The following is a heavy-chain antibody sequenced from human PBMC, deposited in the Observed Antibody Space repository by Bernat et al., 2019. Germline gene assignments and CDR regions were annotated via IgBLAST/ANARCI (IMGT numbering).Heavy chain of an antibody. J-gene: IGHJ4*02. CDR1: GFTFSSYW. CDR3: ARGDYGGDTFFDY. D-gene: IGHD4/OR15-4a*01. Sequence: EVQLVESGGGLVQPGGSLRLSCAASGFTFSSYWMHWVRQAPGKGLVWVSRINSDGSSTSYADSVKGRFTISRDNAKNTLYLQMNSLRAEDTTVYYCARGDYGGDTFFDYWGQGTLVTVSS. V-gene: IGHV3-74*01. CDR2: INSDGSST.